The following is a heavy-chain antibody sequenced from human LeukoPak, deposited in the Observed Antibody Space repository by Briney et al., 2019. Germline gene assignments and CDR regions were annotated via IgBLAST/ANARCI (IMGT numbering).Heavy chain of an antibody. Sequence: PGRSLRLSCAASGFTFSSYAMHWVRQAPGKGLEWVAVISYDGSNKYYADSVKGRFTISRDNSKNTLYLHMNSLRAEDTAVYYCARHSFPIVVVTAELDPWGQGTLVTVSS. CDR1: GFTFSSYA. V-gene: IGHV3-30-3*01. J-gene: IGHJ5*02. CDR2: ISYDGSNK. CDR3: ARHSFPIVVVTAELDP. D-gene: IGHD2-21*02.